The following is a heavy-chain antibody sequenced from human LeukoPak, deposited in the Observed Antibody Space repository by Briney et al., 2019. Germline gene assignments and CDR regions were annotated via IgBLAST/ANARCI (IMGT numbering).Heavy chain of an antibody. J-gene: IGHJ4*02. CDR1: GFTFSSYG. V-gene: IGHV3-21*01. CDR2: ISTSSSYI. D-gene: IGHD4-23*01. CDR3: ARGGGGVSGNSQGYFDY. Sequence: GGSLRLSCAASGFTFSSYGMHWVRQAPGKGLEWVSSISTSSSYIYYVDSVKGRFTISRDNARNSLYLQMNSLRAEDTAVYYCARGGGGVSGNSQGYFDYWGQGTLVTVSS.